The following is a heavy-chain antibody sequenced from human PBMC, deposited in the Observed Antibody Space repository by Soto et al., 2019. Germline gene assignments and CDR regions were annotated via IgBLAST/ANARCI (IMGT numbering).Heavy chain of an antibody. D-gene: IGHD3-16*01. CDR1: GGNFRSYP. CDR2: IIPIFGTA. J-gene: IGHJ5*02. CDR3: ARGFYDHYNWFDP. V-gene: IGHV1-69*13. Sequence: SGKVSCKASGGNFRSYPINWVRQAPGQGLEWMGGIIPIFGTANYAQKFQGRVTITADESTSTAYMELSSLRSEDTAVYYCARGFYDHYNWFDPWGQGTLVTVSS.